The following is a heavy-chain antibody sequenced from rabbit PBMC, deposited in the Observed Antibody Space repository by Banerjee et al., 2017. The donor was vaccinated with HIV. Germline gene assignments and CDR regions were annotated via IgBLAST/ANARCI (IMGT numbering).Heavy chain of an antibody. CDR3: ARDLAGVIGWNFSL. J-gene: IGHJ4*01. CDR2: IYAGKGST. V-gene: IGHV1S7*01. Sequence: QLKESGGGLVQPGGSLKLSCKASGFDFSSYYMSWVRQAPGKGLEWIGTIYAGKGSTDYASWVNGRFTISSDNAQNTVDLKMTSLTAADTASYFCARDLAGVIGWNFSLWGPGTLVTVS. CDR1: GFDFSSYY. D-gene: IGHD4-1*01.